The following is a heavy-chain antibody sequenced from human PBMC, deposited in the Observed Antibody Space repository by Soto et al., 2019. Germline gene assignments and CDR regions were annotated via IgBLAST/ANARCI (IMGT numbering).Heavy chain of an antibody. Sequence: QVQLQESGPGLVKPSQTLSLTCTVSDGSISSGGYSWSWIRQHPGKGLEWIGNIYYSGSTYYNPSLKSRVSISIDTSKIQFSLKLSSVTAADTALFYCARAYCGGDCYSQGVNWFDPWGQGTLVTVFS. V-gene: IGHV4-31*03. D-gene: IGHD2-21*02. CDR1: DGSISSGGYS. CDR2: IYYSGST. J-gene: IGHJ5*02. CDR3: ARAYCGGDCYSQGVNWFDP.